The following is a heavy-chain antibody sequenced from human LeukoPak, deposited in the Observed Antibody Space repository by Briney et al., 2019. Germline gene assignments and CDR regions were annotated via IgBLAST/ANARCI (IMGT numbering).Heavy chain of an antibody. CDR1: GGSISSYY. CDR3: ARGVKRTHYGDYVVGWFDP. Sequence: SETLSLTCTGSGGSISSYYWSWIRQPPGKGLEWIGYIYYSGSTNYNPSLKSRVTISVDTSKNQFSLKLSSVTAADTAVYYCARGVKRTHYGDYVVGWFDPWGQGTLVTVSS. D-gene: IGHD4-17*01. CDR2: IYYSGST. J-gene: IGHJ5*02. V-gene: IGHV4-59*01.